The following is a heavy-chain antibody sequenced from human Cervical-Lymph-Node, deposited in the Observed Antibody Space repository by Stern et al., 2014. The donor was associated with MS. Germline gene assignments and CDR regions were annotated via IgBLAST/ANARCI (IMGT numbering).Heavy chain of an antibody. V-gene: IGHV2-26*01. CDR2: SFSNDEK. CDR3: ARVYDSSGYDAFDI. CDR1: GFSLSNARMG. Sequence: QVTLWESGPVLVKPTETLTLTCTVSGFSLSNARMGVSWIRQPPAKALEWLAHSFSNDEKSYSTSLKSRLTISKDTSKSQVVLTMTNMDPVDTATYYCARVYDSSGYDAFDIWGQGTMVTVSS. D-gene: IGHD3-22*01. J-gene: IGHJ3*02.